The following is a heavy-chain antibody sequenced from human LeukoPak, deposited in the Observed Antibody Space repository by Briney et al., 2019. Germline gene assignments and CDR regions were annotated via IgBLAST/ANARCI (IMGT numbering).Heavy chain of an antibody. V-gene: IGHV4-4*02. D-gene: IGHD4-17*01. CDR2: IYHSGST. CDR1: RGSISSSNW. J-gene: IGHJ4*02. CDR3: ARVHDYAFKYYFDY. Sequence: PSETLSLTCAVSRGSISSSNWWSWVRQPPGKGLEWIGEIYHSGSTNYNPSLKSRVTISVDKSKNQFSLKLSSVTAADTAVYYCARVHDYAFKYYFDYWGQGTLVTVSS.